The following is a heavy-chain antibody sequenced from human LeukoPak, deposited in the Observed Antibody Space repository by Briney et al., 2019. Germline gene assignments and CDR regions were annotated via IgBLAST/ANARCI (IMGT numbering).Heavy chain of an antibody. CDR1: GGSISSSSYY. V-gene: IGHV4-39*07. J-gene: IGHJ3*02. D-gene: IGHD3-22*01. CDR3: ARDGYDSSGYYYAFDI. CDR2: IYYSGST. Sequence: SETLSLTCTVSGGSISSSSYYWGWIRQPPGKGLEWIGSIYYSGSTYYNPSLKSRVTISVDTSKNQFSLKLSSVTAADTAVYYCARDGYDSSGYYYAFDIWGQGTMVTVSS.